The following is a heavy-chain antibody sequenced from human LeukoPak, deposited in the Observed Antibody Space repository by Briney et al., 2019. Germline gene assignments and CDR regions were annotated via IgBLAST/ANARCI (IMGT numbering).Heavy chain of an antibody. CDR3: AKDKSSGYYYFDY. CDR2: ISSSSSYI. CDR1: GFTFSSYS. J-gene: IGHJ4*02. Sequence: PGGSLRLSCAASGFTFSSYSMNWVRQAPGKGLEWVSSISSSSSYIYYADSVKGRFTISRDNAKNSLYLQMNSLRAEDTALYYCAKDKSSGYYYFDYWGQGTLVTVSS. D-gene: IGHD3-22*01. V-gene: IGHV3-21*04.